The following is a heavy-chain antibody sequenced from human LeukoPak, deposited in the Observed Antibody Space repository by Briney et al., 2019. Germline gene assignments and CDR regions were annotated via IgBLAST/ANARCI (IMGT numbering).Heavy chain of an antibody. V-gene: IGHV4-59*08. D-gene: IGHD3-10*01. CDR1: GGSISSYY. CDR3: AKEGSARDAFDI. J-gene: IGHJ3*02. Sequence: SETLSLTCSVSGGSISSYYWSWIRQPPGKGLEWIGYIYYSGSTNYNPSLKSRVTISVDTSKNQFSLKLSSVTAADTAVYYCAKEGSARDAFDIWGQGTMVTVSS. CDR2: IYYSGST.